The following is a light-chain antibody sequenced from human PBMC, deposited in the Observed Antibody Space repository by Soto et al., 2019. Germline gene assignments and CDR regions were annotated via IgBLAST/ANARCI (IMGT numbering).Light chain of an antibody. J-gene: IGLJ1*01. Sequence: QSALTQPASMSGSPGQSITISCTGTSSDVGSYYPVSWFQQHPGKAPKLIIYEVSKRPSGVSDRFSGSKSGSTASLTISGLQAEDEAEYYCCSYAGDTTFFVFGTGTKLTVL. CDR1: SSDVGSYYP. CDR3: CSYAGDTTFFV. V-gene: IGLV2-23*02. CDR2: EVS.